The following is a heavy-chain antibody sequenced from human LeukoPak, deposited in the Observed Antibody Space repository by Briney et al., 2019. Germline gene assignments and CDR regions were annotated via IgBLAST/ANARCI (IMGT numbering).Heavy chain of an antibody. J-gene: IGHJ3*01. D-gene: IGHD3-16*02. Sequence: GASVKVSCKVSGYTLTELSMTWVRQAPGKGLEWVSLISFSGGSTYYADSVKGRFTISRDNSQDTLYLQIHSLRAEDTAMYYCARDMELSTWGLGTMVTVSS. CDR2: ISFSGGST. CDR3: ARDMELST. CDR1: GYTLTELS. V-gene: IGHV3-23*01.